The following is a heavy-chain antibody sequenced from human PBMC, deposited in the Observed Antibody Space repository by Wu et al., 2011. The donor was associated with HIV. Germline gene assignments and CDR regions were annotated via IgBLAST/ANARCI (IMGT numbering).Heavy chain of an antibody. V-gene: IGHV1-69*06. D-gene: IGHD3-22*01. J-gene: IGHJ5*02. Sequence: EVKKPGSSVKVSCKASGGTFSRYAISWVRQAPGQGLEWMGRIIAIFGTAKYAQKFQGRVTITADKSTSTAYMELSSLRSGDTAVYYCASYYYDSSGYHWFDPWGQGTLVTVSS. CDR3: ASYYYDSSGYHWFDP. CDR1: GGTFSRYA. CDR2: IIAIFGTA.